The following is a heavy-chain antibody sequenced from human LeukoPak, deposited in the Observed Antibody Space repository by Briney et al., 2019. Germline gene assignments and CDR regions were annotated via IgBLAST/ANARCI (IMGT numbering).Heavy chain of an antibody. D-gene: IGHD3-16*01. CDR1: GFTLRSYT. J-gene: IGHJ3*02. V-gene: IGHV3-21*01. CDR3: ARGGFMHALDI. CDR2: IGISSNKI. Sequence: GGSLRLSCAASGFTLRSYTMNWVRQAPGKGLEWVSSIGISSNKIYYADSVKGRFIISRDNAKNSVYLQMNSLRVEDTAVYYCARGGFMHALDIWGQGIKVTVSS.